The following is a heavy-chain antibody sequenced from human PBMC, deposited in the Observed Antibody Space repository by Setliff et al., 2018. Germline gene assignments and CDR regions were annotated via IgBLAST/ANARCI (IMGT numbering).Heavy chain of an antibody. CDR3: AREYYDFWSGIPNWFDP. Sequence: ETLSLTCTVPGGSISSISYYWGWIRQPPGKGLEWIGSIYYSGSTYYNPSLKSRVTISVDTSKNQFSLKLSSVTAADTAVYYCAREYYDFWSGIPNWFDPWGQGTLVTVSS. CDR1: GGSISSISYY. D-gene: IGHD3-3*01. V-gene: IGHV4-39*01. J-gene: IGHJ5*02. CDR2: IYYSGST.